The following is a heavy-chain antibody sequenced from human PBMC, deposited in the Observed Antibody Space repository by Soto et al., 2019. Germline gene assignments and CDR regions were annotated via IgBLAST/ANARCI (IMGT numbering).Heavy chain of an antibody. CDR3: ARARLYCSGDSCWPSGFDP. Sequence: PSETLSLTCSFSCGSVSSCSTYCTLILQPPGKGLEWIGYIYFIGSANYNPSLKSRVTMSVDTSKDQFSLKLTSVTPADTAVYYCARARLYCSGDSCWPSGFDPWGQGTLVTVSS. J-gene: IGHJ5*02. CDR2: IYFIGSA. D-gene: IGHD2-15*01. V-gene: IGHV4-61*01. CDR1: CGSVSSCSTY.